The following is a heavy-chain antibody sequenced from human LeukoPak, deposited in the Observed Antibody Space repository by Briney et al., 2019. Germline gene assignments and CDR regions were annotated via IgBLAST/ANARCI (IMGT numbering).Heavy chain of an antibody. Sequence: AGGSLRLSCGASRFTFSTYSMSWVRQAPGKGLEWVSVIRSNGADTYYADSVKGRFTTSRDNSKNTLYLQMNSLRAEDTAVYYCARVGDHYHWYLDLWGRGTHVTVSS. CDR1: RFTFSTYS. J-gene: IGHJ2*01. CDR2: IRSNGADT. CDR3: ARVGDHYHWYLDL. V-gene: IGHV3-23*01. D-gene: IGHD3-10*01.